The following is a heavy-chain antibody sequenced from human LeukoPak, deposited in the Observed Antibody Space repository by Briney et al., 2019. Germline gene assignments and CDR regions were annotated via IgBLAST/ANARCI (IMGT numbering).Heavy chain of an antibody. CDR1: GDSISSNY. Sequence: SETLSLTCSVSGDSISSNYWIWTRRSPGKGLEWIGDIHYRGRTTYNPSLKSRVAMSLDTSKNQFSLRLSSVTAADTAVYYCAGDREAVRPSHYHYYMDVWGKGTTVTVSS. V-gene: IGHV4-59*01. J-gene: IGHJ6*03. CDR2: IHYRGRT. D-gene: IGHD6-6*01. CDR3: AGDREAVRPSHYHYYMDV.